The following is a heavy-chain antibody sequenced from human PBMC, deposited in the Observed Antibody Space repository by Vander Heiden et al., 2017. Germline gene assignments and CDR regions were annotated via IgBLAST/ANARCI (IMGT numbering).Heavy chain of an antibody. D-gene: IGHD3-10*01. V-gene: IGHV2-26*01. CDR2: IFSNDEK. Sequence: QVTLKESGPVLVKPTETLTLTCTVSGFSLSNARMGVSWIRQPPGKALEWLAHIFSNDEKSYSTSLKSRLTISKDTSKSQVVLTMTNMDPVDTATYYCARIQTLVSGTVGVGYYGMDVWGQGTTVTVSS. J-gene: IGHJ6*02. CDR1: GFSLSNARMG. CDR3: ARIQTLVSGTVGVGYYGMDV.